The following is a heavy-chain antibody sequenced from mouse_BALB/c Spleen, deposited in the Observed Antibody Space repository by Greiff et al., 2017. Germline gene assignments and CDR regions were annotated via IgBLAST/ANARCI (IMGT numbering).Heavy chain of an antibody. CDR2: ISSGSSTI. CDR1: GYTFSSFG. D-gene: IGHD2-3*01. CDR3: ARDGYYAMDY. J-gene: IGHJ4*01. Sequence: EVQVVESGGGLVQPGGSRKLSCAASGYTFSSFGMHWVRQGPEKGLEWVAYISSGSSTIYYADTVKGRFTISRDNPKNTLFLQMTSLRSEDTAMYYCARDGYYAMDYWGQGTSVTVSS. V-gene: IGHV5-17*02.